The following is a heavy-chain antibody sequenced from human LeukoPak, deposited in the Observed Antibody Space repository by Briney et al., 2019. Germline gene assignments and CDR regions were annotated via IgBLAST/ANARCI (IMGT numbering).Heavy chain of an antibody. V-gene: IGHV4-39*01. CDR1: GGSISSSSCY. J-gene: IGHJ5*02. CDR2: ICYSGNN. Sequence: SETLSLTCTVSGGSISSSSCYWGWLRQPPGMGLNGVGSICYSGNNYYNPSLQSRVTISVDTSKNQFSLKLSSVTAADTAVYYCARHSHPGIVGATRGWFDPWGQGTLVTVSS. CDR3: ARHSHPGIVGATRGWFDP. D-gene: IGHD1-26*01.